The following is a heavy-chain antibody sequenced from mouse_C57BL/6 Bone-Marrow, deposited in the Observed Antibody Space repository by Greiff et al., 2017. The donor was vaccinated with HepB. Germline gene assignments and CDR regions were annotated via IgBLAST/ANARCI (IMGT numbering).Heavy chain of an antibody. CDR2: IRNKANGYTT. D-gene: IGHD2-5*01. CDR1: GFTFTDYY. V-gene: IGHV7-3*01. Sequence: EVQLVESGGGLVQPGGSLSLSCAASGFTFTDYYMSWVRQPPGKALEWLGFIRNKANGYTTEYSASVKGRFTISRDNSQSILYLQMNALRAEDSATYYCARYHAYYSNCWYFDVWGTGTTVTVSS. J-gene: IGHJ1*03. CDR3: ARYHAYYSNCWYFDV.